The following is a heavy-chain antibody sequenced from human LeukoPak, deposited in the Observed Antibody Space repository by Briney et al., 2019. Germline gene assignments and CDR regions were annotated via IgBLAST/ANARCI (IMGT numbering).Heavy chain of an antibody. J-gene: IGHJ6*02. V-gene: IGHV1-18*01. D-gene: IGHD2-2*01. CDR1: GYTFTSYG. CDR2: ISAYNGNT. CDR3: ARDCTSCSYYYCYGMDV. Sequence: ASVKVSCKASGYTFTSYGISWVRQAPGQGLEWMGWISAYNGNTNYAQKLQGRVTMTTDTSTSTAYMELRSLRSDDTAVYYCARDCTSCSYYYCYGMDVWGQGTTVTVSS.